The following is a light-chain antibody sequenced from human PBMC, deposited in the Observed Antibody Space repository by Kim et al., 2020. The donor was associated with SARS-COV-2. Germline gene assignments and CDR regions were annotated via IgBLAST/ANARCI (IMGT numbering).Light chain of an antibody. CDR2: STN. Sequence: QTVVTQEPSFSVSPGGTVTLTCGLSSGSVSTNNYPSWYQQTPGQAPRTLISSTNTRSSGVPDRFSGSILGNKAALTITGAQADDESDYYCVLYMGNGISVFGGGTKVTVL. J-gene: IGLJ3*02. CDR1: SGSVSTNNY. V-gene: IGLV8-61*01. CDR3: VLYMGNGISV.